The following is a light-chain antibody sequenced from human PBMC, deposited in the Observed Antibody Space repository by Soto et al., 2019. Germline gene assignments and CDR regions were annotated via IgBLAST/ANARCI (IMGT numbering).Light chain of an antibody. CDR2: GAS. CDR3: QQYGRSPGT. Sequence: EIVLTQYPGTLSLSPGERATLSCRASQSVSSSYLAWYQQKSGQAPRLLIYGASSRATGIPDRFSGSGSGTDFTLTISRLEPEDFAVYYCQQYGRSPGTFGQGTKVEIK. J-gene: IGKJ1*01. CDR1: QSVSSSY. V-gene: IGKV3-20*01.